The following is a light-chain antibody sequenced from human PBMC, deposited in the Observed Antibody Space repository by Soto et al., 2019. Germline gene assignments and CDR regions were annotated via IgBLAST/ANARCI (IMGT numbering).Light chain of an antibody. CDR1: QSVSSS. Sequence: EIVMTQSPATLSVSPGETATLSCRASQSVSSSLAWYQQTPGRAPRLLIHGASTRPTGIPDRFSGSGSGTDFTLTISRLEPEDFAVYYCQQYGSSLTFGQGTRLEIK. J-gene: IGKJ5*01. CDR2: GAS. V-gene: IGKV3-20*01. CDR3: QQYGSSLT.